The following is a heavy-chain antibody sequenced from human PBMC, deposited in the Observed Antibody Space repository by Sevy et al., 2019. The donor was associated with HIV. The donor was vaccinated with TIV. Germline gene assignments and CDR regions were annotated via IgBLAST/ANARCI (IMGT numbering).Heavy chain of an antibody. J-gene: IGHJ2*01. Sequence: GGSLRLSCGASGFTFNTYAMSWVRQTPRKGLEWVASIGGRGSATIYADSVKGRFTISRDNSRNILYLQLNSLRVEDSALYYCAKHFIPDISDGWFFDVXXXGTLVTVSS. CDR2: IGGRGSAT. D-gene: IGHD3-9*01. V-gene: IGHV3-23*01. CDR3: AKHFIPDISDGWFFDV. CDR1: GFTFNTYA.